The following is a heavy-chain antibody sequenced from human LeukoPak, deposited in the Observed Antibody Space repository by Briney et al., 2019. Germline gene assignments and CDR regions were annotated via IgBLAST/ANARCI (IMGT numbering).Heavy chain of an antibody. CDR3: ARDNVLRYFDWSERAAFDI. Sequence: ASVKVSCKASGYTFTSYDINWVRQATGPGLEWMGWMNPNSGNTGYAQKFQGRVTITSNTSISTAYMELSSLRSEDTAVYYCARDNVLRYFDWSERAAFDIGGQGTMVTVSS. CDR1: GYTFTSYD. D-gene: IGHD3-9*01. CDR2: MNPNSGNT. V-gene: IGHV1-8*03. J-gene: IGHJ3*02.